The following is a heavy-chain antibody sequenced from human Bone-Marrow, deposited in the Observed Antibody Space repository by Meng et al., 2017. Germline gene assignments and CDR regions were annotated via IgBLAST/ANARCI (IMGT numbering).Heavy chain of an antibody. Sequence: GESLKIPCAASGFTFSSYAMHRVRQAPGKGLEWVAVILYDGGNKYYADSVKGRFTISRDNSKNTLYLQMNSLRAEDTAVYYCARDGNVGIDYWGQGTLVTVSS. D-gene: IGHD7-27*01. V-gene: IGHV3-30*07. CDR2: ILYDGGNK. CDR3: ARDGNVGIDY. J-gene: IGHJ4*02. CDR1: GFTFSSYA.